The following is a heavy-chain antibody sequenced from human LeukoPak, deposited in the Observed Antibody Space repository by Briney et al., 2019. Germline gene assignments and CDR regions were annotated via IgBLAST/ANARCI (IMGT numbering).Heavy chain of an antibody. CDR3: ARDRSGYDPDAFDI. CDR1: GGSISSGSYY. J-gene: IGHJ3*02. V-gene: IGHV4-61*02. CDR2: IYTSGNT. Sequence: PSETLSLTCTGSGGSISSGSYYWSWIRQPAGKGLEWIGRIYTSGNTNYNPSLKSRVTMSVDTSKNQFSLKLSSVTAADTAVYYCARDRSGYDPDAFDIWGQGTMVTVSS. D-gene: IGHD5-12*01.